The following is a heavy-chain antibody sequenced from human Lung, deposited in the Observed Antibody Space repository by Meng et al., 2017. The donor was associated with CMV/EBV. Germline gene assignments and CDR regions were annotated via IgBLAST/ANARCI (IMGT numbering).Heavy chain of an antibody. CDR3: ARDMDYTSAADDY. CDR2: MTTSGNSI. CDR1: GFNLRDYE. J-gene: IGHJ4*02. Sequence: GESLKISCVVSGFNLRDYEVNWVRQAPGKGLEWVAYMTTSGNSIHYAASVRGRFTISRDNAQNSFFLHMDSLRVEDTAVYYCARDMDYTSAADDYWGQGTLVTVSS. V-gene: IGHV3-48*03. D-gene: IGHD2-2*02.